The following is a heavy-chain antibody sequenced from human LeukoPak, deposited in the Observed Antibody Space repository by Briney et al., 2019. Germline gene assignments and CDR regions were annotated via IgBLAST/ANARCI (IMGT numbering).Heavy chain of an antibody. CDR3: ARSNGYCSSTSCYTSDY. Sequence: GESLKISCKGSGYSFTSYWIGWVRQMPGKGLEWMGIIYPGDSDTRYSPSFQGQVTISADKSISTAYLQWSSLKASDTAMYYRARSNGYCSSTSCYTSDYWGQGTLVTVSS. V-gene: IGHV5-51*01. CDR2: IYPGDSDT. J-gene: IGHJ4*02. D-gene: IGHD2-2*02. CDR1: GYSFTSYW.